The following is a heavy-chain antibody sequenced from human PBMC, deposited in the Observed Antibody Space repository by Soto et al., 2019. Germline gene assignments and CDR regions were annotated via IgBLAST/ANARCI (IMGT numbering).Heavy chain of an antibody. Sequence: VASVKVSCKASGGTFSSYAISCVRQAPGQGLEWMGGIIPIFGTANYAQKFQGRVTITADESTSTAYMELSSLRSEDTAVYYCARETIVVVPAALRDGWFDPWGQGTLVTVSS. CDR3: ARETIVVVPAALRDGWFDP. CDR2: IIPIFGTA. V-gene: IGHV1-69*13. CDR1: GGTFSSYA. D-gene: IGHD2-2*01. J-gene: IGHJ5*02.